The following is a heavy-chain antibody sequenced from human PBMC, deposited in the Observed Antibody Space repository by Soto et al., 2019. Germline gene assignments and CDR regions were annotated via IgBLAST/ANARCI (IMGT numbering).Heavy chain of an antibody. CDR2: IYYSGST. J-gene: IGHJ4*02. V-gene: IGHV4-31*03. CDR3: AAQGAVAATGFDY. CDR1: GGSISSGGYY. D-gene: IGHD6-19*01. Sequence: QVQLQESGPGLVKPSQTLSLTCTVSGGSISSGGYYWSWIRQHPGKGLEWIGYIYYSGSTYYNPSLKSGVSISVDTSKNLFSLTLSSVTGADTAVYYCAAQGAVAATGFDYWGQGTLVTVSS.